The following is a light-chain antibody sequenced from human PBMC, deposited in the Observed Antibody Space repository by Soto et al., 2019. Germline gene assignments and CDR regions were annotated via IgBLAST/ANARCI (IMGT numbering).Light chain of an antibody. CDR1: QSLTSSY. CDR2: AAS. V-gene: IGKV3-20*01. CDR3: HQYDTSPRT. J-gene: IGKJ1*01. Sequence: DNVLTQSPGTLSLYPGEGATLSCKVSQSLTSSYLAWYQQKPGQAPRILIYAASSRAPGIPDRFSGSGSGTDFSLTISRLEPEDFALYYCHQYDTSPRTFGQVTKVAIK.